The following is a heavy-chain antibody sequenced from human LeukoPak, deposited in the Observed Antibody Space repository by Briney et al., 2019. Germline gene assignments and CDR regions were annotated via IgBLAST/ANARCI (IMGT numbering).Heavy chain of an antibody. Sequence: GGSLRLSCAASGFTFSSYGMHWVRQAPGKGLEWVAFIRYDGSNKYYADSVKGRFTISRDNAKNSLYLQMNSLRVEDTAIYYCARDPYNGAYSEGYYYYYMDVWGKGTTVTVSS. CDR3: ARDPYNGAYSEGYYYYYMDV. J-gene: IGHJ6*03. CDR1: GFTFSSYG. V-gene: IGHV3-30*02. CDR2: IRYDGSNK. D-gene: IGHD1-1*01.